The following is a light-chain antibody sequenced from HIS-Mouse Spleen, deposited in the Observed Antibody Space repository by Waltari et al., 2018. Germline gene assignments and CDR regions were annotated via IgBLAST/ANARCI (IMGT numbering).Light chain of an antibody. Sequence: QSVLTQPPSASGTPGQRVTISCSVSSSNIGSNYVYWYQQLPGTAPKLLIYSNNRRPSGVPGRFSGAKSGTSPSRAISGLRSEDEADYCCAAWDDSLSGPVFGGGTKLTVL. J-gene: IGLJ2*01. CDR2: SNN. CDR1: SSNIGSNY. CDR3: AAWDDSLSGPV. V-gene: IGLV1-47*01.